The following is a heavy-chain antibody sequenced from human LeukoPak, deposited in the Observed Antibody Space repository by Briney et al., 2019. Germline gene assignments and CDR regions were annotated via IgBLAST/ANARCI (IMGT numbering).Heavy chain of an antibody. CDR2: ISYDGSNK. Sequence: GGSLRLSCAASGFTFSSYAMHWVRQAPGKGLEWVAVISYDGSNKYYADSVKGRFTISRDNSKNTLYLQMNSLRAEDTAVYYCARDAIGSQYYYDSSGYYAHYWGQGTLVTVSS. D-gene: IGHD3-22*01. V-gene: IGHV3-30*04. CDR3: ARDAIGSQYYYDSSGYYAHY. J-gene: IGHJ4*02. CDR1: GFTFSSYA.